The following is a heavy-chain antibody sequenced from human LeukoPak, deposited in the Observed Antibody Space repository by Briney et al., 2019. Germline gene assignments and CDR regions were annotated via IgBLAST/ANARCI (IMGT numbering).Heavy chain of an antibody. D-gene: IGHD3-22*01. V-gene: IGHV4-59*01. Sequence: SETLSLTCTVSSGSISSYYSSWIRHPPGKGLGWIEYIYYSGSTNYNPSLKSRVTISVDTSKNQFSLKLSSVTAADTAVYYCAREDTMIDYWGQGTLVTVSS. CDR1: SGSISSYY. J-gene: IGHJ4*02. CDR2: IYYSGST. CDR3: AREDTMIDY.